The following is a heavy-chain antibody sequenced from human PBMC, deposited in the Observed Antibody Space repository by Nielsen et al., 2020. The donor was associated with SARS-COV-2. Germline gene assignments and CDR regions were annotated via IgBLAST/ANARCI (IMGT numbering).Heavy chain of an antibody. CDR1: GYTFTGYY. CDR3: ARAFAVAGHPFDY. J-gene: IGHJ4*02. CDR2: INPNSGGT. D-gene: IGHD6-19*01. V-gene: IGHV1-2*06. Sequence: ASVKVSCKASGYTFTGYYMHWVRQAPGQGLEWMGRINPNSGGTNYAQKFQGRVTMTRDTSISTAYMELSRLRSDDTAVYYCARAFAVAGHPFDYWGQGTLVTVSS.